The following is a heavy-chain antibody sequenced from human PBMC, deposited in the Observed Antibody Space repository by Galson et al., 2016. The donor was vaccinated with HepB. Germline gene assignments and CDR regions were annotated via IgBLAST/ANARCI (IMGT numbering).Heavy chain of an antibody. J-gene: IGHJ3*02. D-gene: IGHD2-21*02. CDR1: GFTFSSYS. CDR3: ARAYCADDCVDDAFDI. V-gene: IGHV3-21*01. CDR2: INLSGSDI. Sequence: SLRLSCAASGFTFSSYSMNWVRQAPGKGLEWVASINLSGSDIFYADSLAGRFTISRGNAKNSLYLQMNSLRVEDTAVYYCARAYCADDCVDDAFDIWGQGTMVTVSS.